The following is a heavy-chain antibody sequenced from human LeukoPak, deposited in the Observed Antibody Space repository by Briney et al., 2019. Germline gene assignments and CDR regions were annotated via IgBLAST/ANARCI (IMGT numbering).Heavy chain of an antibody. D-gene: IGHD2-2*03. V-gene: IGHV3-30*03. CDR2: ISYDGSNK. Sequence: GGSLRLSCAASGFTFSSYGMHWVRQAPGKGLEWVAVISYDGSNKYYADSVKGRFTISRDNSKNTLYLQMNSLRSEDTAVYYCARRVLDIVVVPAAHERNYYYYMDVWGKGTTVTVSS. CDR3: ARRVLDIVVVPAAHERNYYYYMDV. CDR1: GFTFSSYG. J-gene: IGHJ6*03.